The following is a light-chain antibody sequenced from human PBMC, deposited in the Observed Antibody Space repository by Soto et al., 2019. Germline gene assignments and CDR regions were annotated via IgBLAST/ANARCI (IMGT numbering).Light chain of an antibody. CDR3: HQYNNWPPWT. Sequence: DIGMTQAPATLSVSPGERATLSCRASQSIRNDLAWYQQKPGQAPRLLIYDASTRATGIPARFSGSGSGTEFALTISSLQSDDLAIYYCHQYNNWPPWTFGQGTKVEI. J-gene: IGKJ1*01. CDR1: QSIRND. CDR2: DAS. V-gene: IGKV3D-15*01.